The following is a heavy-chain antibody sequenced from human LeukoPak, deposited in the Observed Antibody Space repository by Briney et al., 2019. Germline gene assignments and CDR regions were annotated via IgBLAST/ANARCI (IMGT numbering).Heavy chain of an antibody. J-gene: IGHJ4*02. CDR1: GGSISSYY. V-gene: IGHV4-59*01. D-gene: IGHD3-22*01. CDR2: IYYSGST. Sequence: KSSETLSLTCTVSGGSISSYYWSWIRQPPGKGLEWIGYIYYSGSTNYNPSLKSRVTISVDTSKNQFSLKLSSVTAADTAVYYCARTDYYDRRIDYWGQGTLVTVSS. CDR3: ARTDYYDRRIDY.